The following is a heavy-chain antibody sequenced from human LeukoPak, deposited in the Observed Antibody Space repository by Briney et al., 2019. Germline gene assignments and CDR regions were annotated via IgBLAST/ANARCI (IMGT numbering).Heavy chain of an antibody. CDR2: IWHDGSNK. V-gene: IGHV3-33*06. Sequence: KPGGSLRLSCAASGFTFSNYGMHWVRQAPGKGLEWVAVIWHDGSNKYYADSVKGRFTISRDNSKNTLYLQMNSLRAEDTAVYYCANNFDYWGQGTLVTVSS. CDR3: ANNFDY. CDR1: GFTFSNYG. J-gene: IGHJ4*02.